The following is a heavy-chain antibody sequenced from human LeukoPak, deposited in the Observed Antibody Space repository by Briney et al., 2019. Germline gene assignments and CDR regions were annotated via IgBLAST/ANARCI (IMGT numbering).Heavy chain of an antibody. CDR1: GFTFSTYP. CDR3: VRDEDWGFDY. CDR2: IRGSNSGA. Sequence: GGSLRLSCAASGFTFSTYPMNWVRHAPGKGLEWLSNIRGSNSGASYADTVKGRFTISRDNAENSLYLQMDSLRADDTAIYYCVRDEDWGFDYWGQGILVTVSS. J-gene: IGHJ4*02. D-gene: IGHD7-27*01. V-gene: IGHV3-48*01.